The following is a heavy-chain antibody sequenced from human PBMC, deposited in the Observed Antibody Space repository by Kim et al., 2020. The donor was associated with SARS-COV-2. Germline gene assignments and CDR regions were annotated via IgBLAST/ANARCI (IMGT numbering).Heavy chain of an antibody. CDR3: ASPMDTAMATFDY. CDR2: ISYDGSNK. V-gene: IGHV3-33*05. J-gene: IGHJ4*02. CDR1: GFTFSSYG. Sequence: GGSLRLSCAASGFTFSSYGMHWVRQAPGKGLEWVAVISYDGSNKYYADSVKGRFTISRDNSKNTLYLQMNSLRAEDTAVYYCASPMDTAMATFDYWGQGTLVTVSS. D-gene: IGHD5-18*01.